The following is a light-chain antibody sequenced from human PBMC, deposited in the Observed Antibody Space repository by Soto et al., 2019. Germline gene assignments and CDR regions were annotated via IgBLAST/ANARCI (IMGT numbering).Light chain of an antibody. J-gene: IGLJ2*01. CDR2: SND. CDR3: DAWDGRLSGSVV. Sequence: QSVLTQPPSASGTPGQTVTISCSGSSSNIGSNYVYWYQQLPGTATEHLIYSNDKRPSGVAVRFSGSESSTSASLAISVLRSEDEDDYDYDAWDGRLSGSVVFGGGTQLTVL. V-gene: IGLV1-47*02. CDR1: SSNIGSNY.